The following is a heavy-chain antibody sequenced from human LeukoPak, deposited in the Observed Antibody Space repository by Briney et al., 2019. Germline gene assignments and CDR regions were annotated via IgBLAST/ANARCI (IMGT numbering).Heavy chain of an antibody. CDR3: AKDTRALLRLGYFDC. V-gene: IGHV3-23*01. J-gene: IGHJ4*02. D-gene: IGHD1-26*01. CDR1: GFTFSNYA. Sequence: GGSLRLSCAASGFTFSNYAMSWVRQAPGKGLEWVSAISGTGGNTYYADSVKGRFTIPRDNSRHTLYLQMNSLRAEDTAVYYCAKDTRALLRLGYFDCWGQGTLVTVSS. CDR2: ISGTGGNT.